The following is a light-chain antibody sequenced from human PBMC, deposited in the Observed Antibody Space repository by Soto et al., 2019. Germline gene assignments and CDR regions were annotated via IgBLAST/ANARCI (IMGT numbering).Light chain of an antibody. V-gene: IGKV3-15*01. J-gene: IGKJ1*01. CDR1: QSVRSN. Sequence: ISRSPPYQYVSPGERATLSCRASQSVRSNLAWYQQKPGQAPRLLIYDASTRATGLPGRFSGSGSGTEFTLTISSLQSENFAVYNCQQYESWPRTFGQGTKVDI. CDR3: QQYESWPRT. CDR2: DAS.